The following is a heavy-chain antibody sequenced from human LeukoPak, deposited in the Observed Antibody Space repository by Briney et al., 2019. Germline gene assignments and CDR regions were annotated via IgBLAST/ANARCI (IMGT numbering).Heavy chain of an antibody. CDR2: IWYDGSNK. J-gene: IGHJ4*02. V-gene: IGHV3-33*01. CDR3: ARDRSGTFDY. Sequence: GRSLRLSCAASGFTFSSYDMHWVRQAPGKGLEWVALIWYDGSNKYYADSVKGRFTISRDNSRNTLYLQMNSLRAGDTAVYYCARDRSGTFDYWGQGTLVTVSS. D-gene: IGHD2-15*01. CDR1: GFTFSSYD.